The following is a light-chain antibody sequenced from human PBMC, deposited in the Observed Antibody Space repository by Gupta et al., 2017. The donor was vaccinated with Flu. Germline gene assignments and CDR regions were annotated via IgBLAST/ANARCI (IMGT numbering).Light chain of an antibody. J-gene: IGLJ1*01. CDR1: NLGSKS. CDR2: DDS. V-gene: IGLV3-21*02. Sequence: SYVLTQPPSVLVAPGQTATITCGSNNLGSKSVHWYQQKPGQAPVLVVYDDSDRPSGIPERFSGSNSGNTATLTISRVEAGDEADYYCQVWDSSSDHPYVFGTGIKVTVL. CDR3: QVWDSSSDHPYV.